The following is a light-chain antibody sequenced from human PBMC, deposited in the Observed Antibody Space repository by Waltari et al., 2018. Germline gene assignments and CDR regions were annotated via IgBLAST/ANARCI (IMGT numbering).Light chain of an antibody. J-gene: IGKJ1*01. Sequence: EIVMTQSPATLSVSPGERATLSCRASQSVRNNLVWYQQKPGQAPRLLIYGASTRVTGIPARFSGSGSGKEFTLTNSSLQSEDFAVYYCQQYNNWPPWTFGQGTKVEIK. CDR2: GAS. V-gene: IGKV3-15*01. CDR3: QQYNNWPPWT. CDR1: QSVRNN.